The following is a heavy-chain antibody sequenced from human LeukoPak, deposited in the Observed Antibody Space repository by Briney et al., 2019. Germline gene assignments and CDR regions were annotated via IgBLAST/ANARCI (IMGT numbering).Heavy chain of an antibody. CDR2: ISSDGSNE. Sequence: GGSLRLSCAGSGFTFSNYGIHWVRQAPGRGLEWVTFISSDGSNEYYADSVKGRFTISRDNSKKMVYVQMNSPRAEDTAVYYCAKEGEAGYSGGFDHWGQGTLVTVSS. CDR3: AKEGEAGYSGGFDH. CDR1: GFTFSNYG. J-gene: IGHJ4*02. D-gene: IGHD3-9*01. V-gene: IGHV3-30*18.